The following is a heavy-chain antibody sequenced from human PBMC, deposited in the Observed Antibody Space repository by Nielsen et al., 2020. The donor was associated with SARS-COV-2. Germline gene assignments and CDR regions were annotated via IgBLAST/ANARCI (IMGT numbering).Heavy chain of an antibody. CDR2: ISAYNGNT. D-gene: IGHD6-13*01. J-gene: IGHJ2*01. CDR1: GYTFTSYG. Sequence: ASVKVSCKASGYTFTSYGISWVRQAPGQGLEWIGWISAYNGNTNYAQKLQGRVTMTTDTSTSTAYMELRSLRSEDTAVYYCAREYGSSSWSRGWYFDLWGRGTLVTVSS. V-gene: IGHV1-18*01. CDR3: AREYGSSSWSRGWYFDL.